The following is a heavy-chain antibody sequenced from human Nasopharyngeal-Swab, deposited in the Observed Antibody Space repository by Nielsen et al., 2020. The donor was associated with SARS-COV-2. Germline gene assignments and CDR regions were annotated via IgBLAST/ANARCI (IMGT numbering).Heavy chain of an antibody. CDR1: GYTITGYY. CDR3: ARGYVLLWGGSGPNHFDY. CDR2: INPSGGST. J-gene: IGHJ4*02. V-gene: IGHV1-46*01. Sequence: ASVKVSCKASGYTITGYYMHWVRRAPAHGLEWMGIINPSGGSTSYAQKFQGRVTMTRDTSTSTVYMELSSLRSEDPAVYYCARGYVLLWGGSGPNHFDYWGQGTLVTVSS. D-gene: IGHD3-10*01.